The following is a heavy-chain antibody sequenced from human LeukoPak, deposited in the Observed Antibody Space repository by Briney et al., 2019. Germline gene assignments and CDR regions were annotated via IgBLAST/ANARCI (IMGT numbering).Heavy chain of an antibody. CDR2: ISYDGSNK. CDR1: GFTFSSYG. CDR3: AKDRFVCGGDCPYYFDY. J-gene: IGHJ4*02. Sequence: GRSLRLSCAASGFTFSSYGMHWVRQAPGRGLEWVAVISYDGSNKYYADSVKGRFTISRDNSKNTLYLQMNSLRAEDTAVYYCAKDRFVCGGDCPYYFDYWGQGTLVTVSS. D-gene: IGHD2-21*02. V-gene: IGHV3-30*18.